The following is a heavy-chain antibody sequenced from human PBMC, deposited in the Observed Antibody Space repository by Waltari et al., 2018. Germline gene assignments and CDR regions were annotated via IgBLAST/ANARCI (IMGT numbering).Heavy chain of an antibody. CDR1: GDSLSSNRAA. D-gene: IGHD2-21*02. CDR3: AREGVVGTAFAF. V-gene: IGHV6-1*01. Sequence: KLQQSGPGPVKPSQTLPLTGAISGDSLSSNRAAWNWIRETPSRGLEWLGRTFYRSKWYNDYAVSVRSRITINPDTSKNQFSLQLNSVTPEDTAVYYCAREGVVGTAFAFWGQGTLVTVSS. CDR2: TFYRSKWYN. J-gene: IGHJ4*02.